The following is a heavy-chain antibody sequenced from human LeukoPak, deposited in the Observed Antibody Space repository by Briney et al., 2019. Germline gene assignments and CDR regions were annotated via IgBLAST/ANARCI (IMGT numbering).Heavy chain of an antibody. D-gene: IGHD3-9*01. CDR1: GGTFSSYA. CDR3: ASNAERYYDILTGGFDY. Sequence: SVKVSCKASGGTFSSYAISWVRQAPGHGLEWMGGIIPVFGTANYAQKFQGRVTITADESTSTAYMELSSLRSEDTAVYYCASNAERYYDILTGGFDYWGQGTLVTVSS. CDR2: IIPVFGTA. V-gene: IGHV1-69*13. J-gene: IGHJ4*02.